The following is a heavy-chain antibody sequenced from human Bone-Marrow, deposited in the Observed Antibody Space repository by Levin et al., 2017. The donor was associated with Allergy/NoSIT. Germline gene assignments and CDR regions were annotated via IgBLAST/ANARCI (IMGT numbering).Heavy chain of an antibody. CDR2: ISYDGSKT. CDR3: VKDPRTSYDIVIGYHKYYFDH. V-gene: IGHV3-30*18. J-gene: IGHJ4*02. Sequence: GGSLRLSCAASGFNFSTFGMHWVRQAPGKGLEWVGLISYDGSKTHYGDSVRGRFAISRDSSTNTLYLHMNSLRAEDTALDYCVKDPRTSYDIVIGYHKYYFDHWGQGALVTVSS. D-gene: IGHD3-9*01. CDR1: GFNFSTFG.